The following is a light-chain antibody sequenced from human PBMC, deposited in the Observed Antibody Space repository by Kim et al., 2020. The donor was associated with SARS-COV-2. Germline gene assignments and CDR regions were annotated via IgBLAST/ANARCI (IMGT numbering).Light chain of an antibody. CDR1: SLRSYY. Sequence: SSELTQDPAVSVALGQTVRITCQGDSLRSYYATWYRQKPRQAPVLVIYGRNNRPSGIPDRFSGFTSGNTASLTISGAQAEDEADFYCQSRDSGGKVVFGGGTKVTVL. CDR2: GRN. V-gene: IGLV3-19*01. CDR3: QSRDSGGKVV. J-gene: IGLJ2*01.